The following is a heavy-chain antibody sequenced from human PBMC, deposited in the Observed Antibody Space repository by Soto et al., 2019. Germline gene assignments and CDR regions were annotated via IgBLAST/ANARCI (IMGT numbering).Heavy chain of an antibody. D-gene: IGHD3-9*01. V-gene: IGHV1-18*04. J-gene: IGHJ1*01. CDR1: CYTFTIYC. CDR3: ERVEYDTGLEYLQY. Sequence: ASLKXSFKASCYTFTIYCISFFRHAPGQGLELMLWISAYNGNTNYAQKFQGRVTITTDTSTSTAYIELRSLRSHDTAVYYCERVEYDTGLEYLQYCGQRPLVIVYS. CDR2: ISAYNGNT.